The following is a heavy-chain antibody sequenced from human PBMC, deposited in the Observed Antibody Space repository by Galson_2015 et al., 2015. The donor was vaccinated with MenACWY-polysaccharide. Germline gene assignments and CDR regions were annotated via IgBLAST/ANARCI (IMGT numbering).Heavy chain of an antibody. V-gene: IGHV3-74*01. CDR1: GFTFTTYW. CDR2: NSGDGSIT. J-gene: IGHJ4*02. CDR3: AALPFDY. Sequence: SLRLSCAASGFTFTTYWMHWVRQAPGKGLVWVSRNSGDGSITTYADSVKGRFTISRDNAKNMLYLQMNSLRAEDTAVYYCAALPFDYWGQGTLVTVSS.